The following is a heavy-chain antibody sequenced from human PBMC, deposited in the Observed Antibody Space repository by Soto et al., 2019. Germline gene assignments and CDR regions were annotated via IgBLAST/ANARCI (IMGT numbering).Heavy chain of an antibody. V-gene: IGHV1-2*04. D-gene: IGHD5-12*01. CDR2: INPNSGGT. CDR3: ARSGYSGYDFHYYYMDV. J-gene: IGHJ6*03. Sequence: ASVKVSCKASGYTFTGYYMHWVRQAPGQGLEWMGWINPNSGGTNYAQKFQGWVTMTRDTSISTAYMELSRLRSDDTAVYYCARSGYSGYDFHYYYMDVWGKGTTVTVSS. CDR1: GYTFTGYY.